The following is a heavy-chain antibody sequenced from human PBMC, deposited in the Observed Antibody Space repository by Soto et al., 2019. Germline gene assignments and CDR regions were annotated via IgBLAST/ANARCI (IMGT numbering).Heavy chain of an antibody. D-gene: IGHD2-21*02. CDR2: IGTAGDT. Sequence: GESLKISCAASGFTFSSYDMHWVRQATGKGLEWVSAIGTAGDTYYPGSVKGRFTISRENAKNSLYLQMNSLRAEDTAVYYCARARARVVTAIGDYYYYGMDVWGQGTTVTVSS. J-gene: IGHJ6*02. V-gene: IGHV3-13*01. CDR1: GFTFSSYD. CDR3: ARARARVVTAIGDYYYYGMDV.